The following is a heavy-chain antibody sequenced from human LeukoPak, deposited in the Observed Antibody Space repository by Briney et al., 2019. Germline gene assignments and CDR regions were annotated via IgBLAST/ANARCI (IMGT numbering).Heavy chain of an antibody. CDR2: VYHSGTS. CDR1: GGSIRNSNYY. Sequence: SETLSLTCTVSGGSIRNSNYYWGWIRQPQGKGLERIGSVYHSGTSYYNPSLKSRVTISVDTSKNQVSLRLTSVTAADTALYYCARLRHSAYDWAPQYYHNYYYMDIWGKGTTVIVS. J-gene: IGHJ6*03. CDR3: ARLRHSAYDWAPQYYHNYYYMDI. D-gene: IGHD5-12*01. V-gene: IGHV4-39*01.